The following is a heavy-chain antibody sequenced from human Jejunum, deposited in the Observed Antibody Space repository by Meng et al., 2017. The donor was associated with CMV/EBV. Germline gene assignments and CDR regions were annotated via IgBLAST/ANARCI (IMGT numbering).Heavy chain of an antibody. Sequence: SLSSGTYFWTWIRQSPGKGLEWIGHIFYSGSTYSNPSLRSRVIMSVDTSKNQFSLRLRSVTAADTAVYYCVREEGYGSGRSSLWFDPWGQGSLVTVSS. V-gene: IGHV4-30-4*08. J-gene: IGHJ5*02. CDR2: IFYSGST. CDR3: VREEGYGSGRSSLWFDP. CDR1: SLSSGTYF. D-gene: IGHD3-10*01.